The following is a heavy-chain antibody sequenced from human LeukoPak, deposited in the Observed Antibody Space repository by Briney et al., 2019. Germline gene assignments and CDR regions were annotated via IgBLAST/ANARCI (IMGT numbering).Heavy chain of an antibody. J-gene: IGHJ4*02. Sequence: PGGSLRLSCAVSGFTFSSYSMNWVRQAPGKGLEWVSFISTSSSYIYYADSVKGRFTISRDNAKNSLYLQMNSLRAEDTAVYYCARGGTSYDSSGYYYWGQGTLVTVSS. CDR1: GFTFSSYS. D-gene: IGHD3-22*01. V-gene: IGHV3-21*01. CDR2: ISTSSSYI. CDR3: ARGGTSYDSSGYYY.